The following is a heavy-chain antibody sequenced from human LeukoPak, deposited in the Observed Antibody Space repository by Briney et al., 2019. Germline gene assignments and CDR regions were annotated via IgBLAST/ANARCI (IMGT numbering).Heavy chain of an antibody. Sequence: GGSLRLSCAASRFTFSHFGMHWARPAPGKGLEWVAFIRADGSGRYYAASVNARFTISRDNTWTTVFLQMNSLTPEDSGVYYCAKDPNQLLTLDHWGQGTLVTVSS. CDR1: RFTFSHFG. V-gene: IGHV3-30*02. CDR3: AKDPNQLLTLDH. J-gene: IGHJ4*02. CDR2: IRADGSGR. D-gene: IGHD1-1*01.